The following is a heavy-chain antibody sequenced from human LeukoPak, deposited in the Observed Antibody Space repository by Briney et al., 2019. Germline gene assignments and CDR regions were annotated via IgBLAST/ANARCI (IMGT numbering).Heavy chain of an antibody. D-gene: IGHD1-26*01. CDR1: GYTFTSYD. J-gene: IGHJ3*02. CDR3: ARGVGASEGDAFDI. V-gene: IGHV1-8*01. CDR2: MNPNSGNT. Sequence: ASVKVSCKASGYTFTSYDINWVRQATGQGVEWMGWMNPNSGNTGYAQKFQGRVTMTRNTSISTAYMELSSLRSEDTAVYYCARGVGASEGDAFDIWGQGTMVTVSS.